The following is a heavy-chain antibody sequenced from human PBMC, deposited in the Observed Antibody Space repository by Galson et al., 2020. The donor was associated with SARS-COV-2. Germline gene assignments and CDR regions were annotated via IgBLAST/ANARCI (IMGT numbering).Heavy chain of an antibody. CDR2: IRGSGSGT. CDR1: EFTFSSFP. V-gene: IGHV3-23*01. D-gene: IGHD4-17*01. Sequence: GESLKISCAASEFTFSSFPMNWVRQAPGQGLEWVSTIRGSGSGTYYADSVKGRFTISRDNSKNTLYLQMNRLRAEDTAVYYCAKAQGTTTVPTPHFDLWGRGTLVTVSS. J-gene: IGHJ2*01. CDR3: AKAQGTTTVPTPHFDL.